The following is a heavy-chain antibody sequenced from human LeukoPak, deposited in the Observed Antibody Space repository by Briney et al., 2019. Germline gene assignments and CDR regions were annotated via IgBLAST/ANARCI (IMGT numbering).Heavy chain of an antibody. Sequence: PSETLSLTCSVSGDSFSSYYWSWIRQPRGKGLEWIGYIYYNGDTKYNPSLKSRVTMSADTSKNQFSLKLSSVTAADTAVYYCARGGYSRGTFDYSGQGTLVTVSS. D-gene: IGHD5-12*01. CDR1: GDSFSSYY. V-gene: IGHV4-59*13. CDR3: ARGGYSRGTFDY. CDR2: IYYNGDT. J-gene: IGHJ4*02.